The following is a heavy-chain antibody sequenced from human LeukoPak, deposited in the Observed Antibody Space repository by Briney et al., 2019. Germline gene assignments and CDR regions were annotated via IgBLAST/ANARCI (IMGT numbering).Heavy chain of an antibody. V-gene: IGHV3-64D*06. CDR1: GFTFSSYA. Sequence: GGSLRLSCSASGFTFSSYAMHWVRQAPGKGLEYVSAISSNGGSTYYADSVKGRFTISRDNSKNTLYLQMSSLRAEDTAVYYCVAAAAGTFFDYWGQGTLVTISS. J-gene: IGHJ4*02. CDR2: ISSNGGST. CDR3: VAAAAGTFFDY. D-gene: IGHD6-13*01.